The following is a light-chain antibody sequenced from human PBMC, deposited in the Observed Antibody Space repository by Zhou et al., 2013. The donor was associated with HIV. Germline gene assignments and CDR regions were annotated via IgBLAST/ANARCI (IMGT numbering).Light chain of an antibody. CDR2: GAS. Sequence: EIVMTQSPATLSVSPGERATLSCRASQSVSSNLAWYQQKPGQAPRLLIYGASTRATGIPARFSGSGSGTDFTLTISRLEPEDFAVYYCQQYGSPPGTFGQGTKVDVK. J-gene: IGKJ1*01. V-gene: IGKV3-15*01. CDR3: QQYGSPPGT. CDR1: QSVSSN.